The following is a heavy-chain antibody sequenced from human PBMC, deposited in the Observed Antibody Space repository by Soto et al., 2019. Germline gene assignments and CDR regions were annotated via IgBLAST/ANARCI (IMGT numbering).Heavy chain of an antibody. Sequence: SETLSLTCAVYGGSFSGYYWSWIRQPPGKGLEWIGEINHSGSTNYNPSLKSRVTISVDTSKNQFSLKLRSVTAADTAVYYCARVPGVARNFGVVIIQYYYGMDVWGQGTTVTVSS. D-gene: IGHD3-3*01. J-gene: IGHJ6*02. CDR2: INHSGST. CDR3: ARVPGVARNFGVVIIQYYYGMDV. V-gene: IGHV4-34*01. CDR1: GGSFSGYY.